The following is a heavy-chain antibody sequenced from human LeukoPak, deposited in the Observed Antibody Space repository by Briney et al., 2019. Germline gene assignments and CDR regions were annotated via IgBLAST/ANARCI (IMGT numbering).Heavy chain of an antibody. J-gene: IGHJ4*02. CDR3: ARGQDHYFDY. Sequence: PSETLSLTCTVSGGSISSSSYYWGWIRQAPGKGLEWIGSIYYSGSTYYNPSLKSRVTISVDTSKNQFSLKLSSVTAADTAVYYCARGQDHYFDYWGQGTLVTVSS. V-gene: IGHV4-39*07. CDR2: IYYSGST. CDR1: GGSISSSSYY.